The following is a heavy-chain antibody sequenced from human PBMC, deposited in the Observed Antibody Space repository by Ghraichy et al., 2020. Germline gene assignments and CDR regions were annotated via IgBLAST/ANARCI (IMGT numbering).Heavy chain of an antibody. CDR3: ARRSGYIVGGMDV. D-gene: IGHD3-3*01. CDR2: IYYSGSA. CDR1: GGSISSGGYY. Sequence: SETLSLTCTVSGGSISSGGYYWSWIRQHPGKGLEWIGYIYYSGSASYNPSLKSRVTISVDTSKNQFSLKLSSVTAADTAVYYCARRSGYIVGGMDVWGQGTTVTVSS. J-gene: IGHJ6*02. V-gene: IGHV4-31*03.